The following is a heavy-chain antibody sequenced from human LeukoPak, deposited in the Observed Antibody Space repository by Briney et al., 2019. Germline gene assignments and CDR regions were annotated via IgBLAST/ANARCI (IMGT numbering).Heavy chain of an antibody. CDR2: IIPILGIA. CDR1: GGTFSSYT. D-gene: IGHD3-10*01. V-gene: IGHV1-69*04. Sequence: GASVKVSCKASGGTFSSYTISWVRQAPGQGLEWMGRIIPILGIANYAQKFQGRVTITADKSTSTAYMELSSLRSEDTAVYYCARDLRYYYGSGTGQDAFDIWGQGTTVTVSS. J-gene: IGHJ3*02. CDR3: ARDLRYYYGSGTGQDAFDI.